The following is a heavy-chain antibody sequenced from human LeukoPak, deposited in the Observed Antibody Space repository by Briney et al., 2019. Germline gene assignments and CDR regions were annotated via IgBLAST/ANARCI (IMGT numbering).Heavy chain of an antibody. CDR2: IYSGGST. D-gene: IGHD2-15*01. Sequence: GGSLRLSCAASGFTVSSNYMSWVRQAPGKGLEWVSVIYSGGSTYYADSVKGRFTISRDNSKNTVSLQMNSLRVEDTAVYYCARGYCSGGSCYPNWFDPWGQGALVTVSS. CDR3: ARGYCSGGSCYPNWFDP. J-gene: IGHJ5*02. CDR1: GFTVSSNY. V-gene: IGHV3-53*01.